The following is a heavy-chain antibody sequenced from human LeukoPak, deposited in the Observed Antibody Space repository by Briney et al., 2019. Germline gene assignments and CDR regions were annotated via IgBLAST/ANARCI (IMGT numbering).Heavy chain of an antibody. CDR3: TTVWNCGGDCFDAFDI. CDR1: GFSFRNAW. D-gene: IGHD2-21*02. CDR2: IKSKTDGGTT. V-gene: IGHV3-15*01. J-gene: IGHJ3*02. Sequence: GGSLRLSCAASGFSFRNAWMSWVRQAPGKGLEWVGRIKSKTDGGTTDYAAPVKGRFTISRDDSKNTLYLQMNSLKTEDTAVYYCTTVWNCGGDCFDAFDIWGQGTMVTVSS.